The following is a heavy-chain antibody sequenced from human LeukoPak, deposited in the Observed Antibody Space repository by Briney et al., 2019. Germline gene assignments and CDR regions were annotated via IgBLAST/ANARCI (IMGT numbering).Heavy chain of an antibody. CDR1: GGTFRSYV. J-gene: IGHJ3*02. V-gene: IGHV1-69*05. CDR2: ITPMLGST. D-gene: IGHD5-18*01. CDR3: ATGYSFGEHDAFDM. Sequence: ASVKVSRKASGGTFRSYVVSWVRQAPGQGLEWMGGITPMLGSTNLAQKFQGRLTIMTDESTSTAYMELSIVRSEDTAVYYCATGYSFGEHDAFDMWGQGTMVTVSS.